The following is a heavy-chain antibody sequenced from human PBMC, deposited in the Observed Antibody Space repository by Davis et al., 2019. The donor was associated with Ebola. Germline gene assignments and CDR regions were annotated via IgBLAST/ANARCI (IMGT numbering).Heavy chain of an antibody. D-gene: IGHD3-16*01. J-gene: IGHJ4*02. V-gene: IGHV3-21*01. CDR3: ARVGGNIIGGVIGY. CDR2: ISSYNSYI. Sequence: PGGSLRPSVQPPGFPSSSYRMNWLRQAPRKGLEWVSSISSYNSYIYYADSVKGRCTISRDNAKKSLYLQMSNLRAEDTAVYYCARVGGNIIGGVIGYWGQGTLVTVSS. CDR1: GFPSSSYR.